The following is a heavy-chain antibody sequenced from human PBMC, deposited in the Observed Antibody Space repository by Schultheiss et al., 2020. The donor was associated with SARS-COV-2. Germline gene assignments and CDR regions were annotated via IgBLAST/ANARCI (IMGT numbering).Heavy chain of an antibody. J-gene: IGHJ3*02. V-gene: IGHV4-61*05. D-gene: IGHD2-2*01. CDR3: ARLSRARVVVVAAAALAFDI. CDR2: IYYSGST. Sequence: SETLSLTCTVSGGSISSGGYYWSWIRQHPGKGLEWIGYIYYSGSTNYNPSLKSRVTISVDKSKNQFSLKLSSVTAADTAVYYCARLSRARVVVVAAAALAFDIWGQGTMVTVSS. CDR1: GGSISSGGYY.